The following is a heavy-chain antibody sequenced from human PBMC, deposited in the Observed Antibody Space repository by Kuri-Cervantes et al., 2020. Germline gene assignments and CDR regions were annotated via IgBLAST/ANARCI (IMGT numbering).Heavy chain of an antibody. CDR3: ARRRTTGGDY. Sequence: GSLRLSCTVSGGSISSYYWSWIRQPPGKGLEWIGYIYYSGSTNYNPSLKSRVTISVDTSKNQFSLKLSSVTAADTAVYYCARRRTTGGDYWGQGTLVTVSS. J-gene: IGHJ4*02. D-gene: IGHD1-1*01. V-gene: IGHV4-59*12. CDR1: GGSISSYY. CDR2: IYYSGST.